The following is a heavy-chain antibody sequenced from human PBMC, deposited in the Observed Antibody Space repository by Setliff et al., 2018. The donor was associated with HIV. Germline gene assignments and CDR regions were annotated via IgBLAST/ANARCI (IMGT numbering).Heavy chain of an antibody. J-gene: IGHJ6*02. V-gene: IGHV4-59*01. CDR2: IYYSGST. CDR1: GGSISSYY. D-gene: IGHD3-16*01. CDR3: ARVFGDQGYYYGMDV. Sequence: SETLSLTCTVSGGSISSYYWSWIRQPPGKGLEWIGYIYYSGSTNYNPSLKSRVTISVDTSKNQFSLKLSSVIAADTAVYYCARVFGDQGYYYGMDVWGQGTTVTVSS.